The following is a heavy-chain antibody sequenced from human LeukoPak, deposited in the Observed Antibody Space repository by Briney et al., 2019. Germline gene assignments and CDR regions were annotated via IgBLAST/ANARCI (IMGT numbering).Heavy chain of an antibody. CDR1: GFTFSSYA. D-gene: IGHD1-26*01. Sequence: PGGSLRLSCAASGFTFSSYAMSWVRQAPGKGLEWVSAISGSGSTIYYADSVKGRFTISRDNSKNTLYLQMNSLRAEDTAVYYCARDPTGGDAFDIWGQGTMVTVSS. V-gene: IGHV3-23*01. J-gene: IGHJ3*02. CDR2: ISGSGSTI. CDR3: ARDPTGGDAFDI.